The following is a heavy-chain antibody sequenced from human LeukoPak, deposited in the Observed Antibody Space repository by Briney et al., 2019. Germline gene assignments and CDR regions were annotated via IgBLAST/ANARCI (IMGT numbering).Heavy chain of an antibody. J-gene: IGHJ4*02. CDR1: GGSISSYY. CDR2: IYYSGST. CDR3: AREAGYYSR. D-gene: IGHD3-9*01. V-gene: IGHV4-59*01. Sequence: SETLSLTCTVSGGSISSYYWSWIRQPPGKGLEWIGYIYYSGSTNYSPSLKSRVTISVDTSKNQFSLKLSSVTAADTAVYYCAREAGYYSRWGQGTLVTVSS.